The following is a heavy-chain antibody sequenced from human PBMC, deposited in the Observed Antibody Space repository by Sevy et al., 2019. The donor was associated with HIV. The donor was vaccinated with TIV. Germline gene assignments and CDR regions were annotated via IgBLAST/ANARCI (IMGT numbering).Heavy chain of an antibody. Sequence: GGSLRLSCAASGFTFSNAWMSWVRQSPGKGREWVGRIRSKAGGGTTDYVKIVKGKFTISRDDSRDILYLQLNSLETEDTAVYYCTTDHRRDGIVVVPFEYWGQGTLVTVSS. CDR2: IRSKAGGGTT. CDR3: TTDHRRDGIVVVPFEY. V-gene: IGHV3-15*01. CDR1: GFTFSNAW. J-gene: IGHJ4*02. D-gene: IGHD2-15*01.